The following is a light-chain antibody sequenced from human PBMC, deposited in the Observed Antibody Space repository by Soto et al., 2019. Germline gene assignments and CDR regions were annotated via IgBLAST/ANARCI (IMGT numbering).Light chain of an antibody. J-gene: IGKJ1*01. CDR2: GAS. CDR3: QQYVTSPCA. Sequence: EIVLTQSPGTLSLSPGERATLSCRASQSVSSSFLAWYQQKPGQAPSLLIYGASNRATGIPDRFSGSGSGTDFTLTISSLEPEDFAVYYCQQYVTSPCAFGQGTKVAIE. V-gene: IGKV3-20*01. CDR1: QSVSSSF.